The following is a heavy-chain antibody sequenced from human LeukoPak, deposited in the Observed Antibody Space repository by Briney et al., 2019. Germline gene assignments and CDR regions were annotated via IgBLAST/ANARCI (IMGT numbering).Heavy chain of an antibody. V-gene: IGHV3-7*01. Sequence: PGGSLRLSCAASGFTFSSYWMTWVRQAPGKGLEWVANIKQDGSETYYVDSVKGRFTISRDNAKNSVYLQMNSLRVEDTAVYYCVRGRGGGMDVWGKGITVTVSS. CDR1: GFTFSSYW. J-gene: IGHJ6*04. D-gene: IGHD4-23*01. CDR2: IKQDGSET. CDR3: VRGRGGGMDV.